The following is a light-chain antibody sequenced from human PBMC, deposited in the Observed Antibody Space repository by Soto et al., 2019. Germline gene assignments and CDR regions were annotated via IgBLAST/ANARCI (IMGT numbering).Light chain of an antibody. V-gene: IGLV2-14*03. CDR1: RSDIGAYNY. Sequence: QSALTQPASVSGSPGQSITISCAGTRSDIGAYNYVSWHQQHPGNAPKLLISGVNIRPSGVSNRFSGSKSGNTASLTISGLQAEDEADYYCSSYTSSTASYVFGTGTQLTVL. J-gene: IGLJ1*01. CDR3: SSYTSSTASYV. CDR2: GVN.